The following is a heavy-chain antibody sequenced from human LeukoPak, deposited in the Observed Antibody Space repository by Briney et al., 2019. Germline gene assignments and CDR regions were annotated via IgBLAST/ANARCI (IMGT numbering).Heavy chain of an antibody. D-gene: IGHD2-8*01. CDR1: GFTVSSNY. V-gene: IGHV3-15*01. CDR2: IKSKTDGGTT. CDR3: TTDIVLMVYATRDY. Sequence: PGGSLRLSCAASGFTVSSNYMSWVRQAPGKGLEWVGRIKSKTDGGTTDYAAPVKGRFTISRDDSKNTLYLQMNSLKTEDTAVYYCTTDIVLMVYATRDYWGQGTLVTVSS. J-gene: IGHJ4*02.